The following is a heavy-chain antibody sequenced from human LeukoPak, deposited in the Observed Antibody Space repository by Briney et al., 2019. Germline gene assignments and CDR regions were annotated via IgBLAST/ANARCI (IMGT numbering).Heavy chain of an antibody. V-gene: IGHV4-30-2*01. CDR1: GGSISSGGYY. CDR2: IYHSGST. Sequence: SETLSLTCTVSGGSISSGGYYWSWIRQPPGKGLEWIGYIYHSGSTYYNPSLKSRVTISVDRSKNQFSLKLSSVTAADTAVYYCARGEGGGYSGYGIDYWGQGTLVTVSS. D-gene: IGHD5-12*01. J-gene: IGHJ4*02. CDR3: ARGEGGGYSGYGIDY.